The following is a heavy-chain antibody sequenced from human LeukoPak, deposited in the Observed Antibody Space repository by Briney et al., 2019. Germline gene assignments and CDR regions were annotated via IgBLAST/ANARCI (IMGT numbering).Heavy chain of an antibody. CDR1: GFTVSRNY. D-gene: IGHD3-22*01. Sequence: GGSLRLSCAASGFTVSRNYMSWVRQAPGKGLEWVSVIYSGGSTYYADSVRGRFTISRDNAKNSLFLQMDSLSAEDTAVYYCVRLRRSSATGGYYYYYDYWGQGILVTVSS. CDR2: IYSGGST. J-gene: IGHJ4*02. CDR3: VRLRRSSATGGYYYYYDY. V-gene: IGHV3-53*01.